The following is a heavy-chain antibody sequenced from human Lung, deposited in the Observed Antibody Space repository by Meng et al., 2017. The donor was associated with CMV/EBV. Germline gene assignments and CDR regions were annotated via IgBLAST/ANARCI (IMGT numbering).Heavy chain of an antibody. D-gene: IGHD1-26*01. CDR1: GFTVSSNY. CDR2: IYSGGST. CDR3: AGGSYGPGGSGLDY. J-gene: IGHJ4*02. V-gene: IGHV3-66*01. Sequence: EVQLVESGGGLVQPGGSLRLSCAAFGFTVSSNYMSWVRQAPGKGLEWVSVIYSGGSTYYADSVKGRFTISRDSSKNTLYLQMNSLRAEDTAVYYCAGGSYGPGGSGLDYWGQGPLVTVSS.